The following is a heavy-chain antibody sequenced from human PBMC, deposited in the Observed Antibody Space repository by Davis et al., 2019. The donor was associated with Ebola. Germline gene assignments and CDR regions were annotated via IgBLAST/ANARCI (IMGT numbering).Heavy chain of an antibody. Sequence: PSETLSLTCDISGDSVFGKNGAWNWIRQSPSRGLEWLGRTYYTSKWHNDYGESVKSRITINPDTSKNQLSLQLNSVTPEDTAVYYCVRGWGRSGLDVWGQGTTVTVSS. CDR3: VRGWGRSGLDV. CDR2: TYYTSKWHN. V-gene: IGHV6-1*01. CDR1: GDSVFGKNGA. D-gene: IGHD3-16*01. J-gene: IGHJ6*02.